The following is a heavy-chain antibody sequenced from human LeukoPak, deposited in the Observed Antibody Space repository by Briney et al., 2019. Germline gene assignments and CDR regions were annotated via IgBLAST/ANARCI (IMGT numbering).Heavy chain of an antibody. CDR2: IKQDGSEK. CDR3: VRDSLSYFGSGSYYRKFDY. D-gene: IGHD3-10*01. V-gene: IGHV3-7*01. CDR1: GFIFSTHW. J-gene: IGHJ4*02. Sequence: GGSLRLSCAASGFIFSTHWMSWVRQAPGKGLEWVANIKQDGSEKKYVDFVKGRFTISRDNVKNSLYLEMNSLRAEDTAVYYCVRDSLSYFGSGSYYRKFDYWGQGTLVTVSS.